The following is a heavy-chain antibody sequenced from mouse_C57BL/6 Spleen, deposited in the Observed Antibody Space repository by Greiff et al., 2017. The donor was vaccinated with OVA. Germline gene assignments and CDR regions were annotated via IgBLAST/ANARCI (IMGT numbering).Heavy chain of an antibody. CDR2: IYPGSGST. J-gene: IGHJ4*01. D-gene: IGHD2-2*01. CDR1: GYTFTSYW. CDR3: ARDRGLRHAMDY. Sequence: VQLQQSGAELVKPGASVKMSCKASGYTFTSYWITWVKQRPGQGLEWIGDIYPGSGSTNYNEKFKSKATLTVDTSSSTAYMQLSSLTSEDSAVYYCARDRGLRHAMDYWGQGTSVTVSS. V-gene: IGHV1-55*01.